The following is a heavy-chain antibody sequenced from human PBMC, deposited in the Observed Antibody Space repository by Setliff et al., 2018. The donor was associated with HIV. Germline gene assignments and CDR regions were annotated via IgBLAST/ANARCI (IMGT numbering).Heavy chain of an antibody. D-gene: IGHD4-17*01. J-gene: IGHJ4*02. CDR3: AAFLVSPVTTQDY. V-gene: IGHV4-38-2*02. CDR2: LSPSGTT. CDR1: GYSVNSDYL. Sequence: SETLSLTCTVSGYSVNSDYLWCWIRQPPGKGLEWIGELSPSGTTRPNPSLQSRVIISLDTSKNQFSLKLTSVTAADTAMYYCAAFLVSPVTTQDYWGQGTPVTVSS.